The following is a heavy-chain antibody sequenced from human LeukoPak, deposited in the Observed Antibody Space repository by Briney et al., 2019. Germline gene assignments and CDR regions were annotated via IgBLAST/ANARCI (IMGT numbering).Heavy chain of an antibody. J-gene: IGHJ1*01. CDR3: ARDPTGGRYFDWLSTPGYFQH. CDR2: ISYDGSNK. V-gene: IGHV3-30*03. Sequence: GGSLRLSCAASGFTFSSYSMNWVRQAPGKGLEWVAVISYDGSNKYYADSVKGRFTISRDNSKNTLYLQMNSLRAEDTAVYYCARDPTGGRYFDWLSTPGYFQHWGQGTLVTVSS. CDR1: GFTFSSYS. D-gene: IGHD3-9*01.